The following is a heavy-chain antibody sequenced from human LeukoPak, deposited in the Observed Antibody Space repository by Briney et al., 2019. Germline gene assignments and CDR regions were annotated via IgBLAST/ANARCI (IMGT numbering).Heavy chain of an antibody. J-gene: IGHJ4*02. CDR2: INPNSGGT. V-gene: IGHV1-2*02. D-gene: IGHD3-10*02. CDR3: ASRGSVRGSYFDY. Sequence: ASVKVSCKASGYTFTGYYMHWVRQAPGQGLAWMGWINPNSGGTNYAQKFQGRVTMTRDTSISTAYMELSRLTSDDTALSYCASRGSVRGSYFDYWGQGTLVNVSS. CDR1: GYTFTGYY.